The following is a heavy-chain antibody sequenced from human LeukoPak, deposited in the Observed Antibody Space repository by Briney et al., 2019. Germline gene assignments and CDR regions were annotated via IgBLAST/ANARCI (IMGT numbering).Heavy chain of an antibody. Sequence: PSETLSLTCTVSGASISSSSFYWDWIRQPPGKGREWIGSIYNSRSTYNNPSLRSRVTISVDTSKNQFSLTLSSVTAADTAVYSCARDSSSSLLFDPWGQGVLVTVSS. J-gene: IGHJ5*02. CDR1: GASISSSSFY. CDR2: IYNSRST. D-gene: IGHD6-6*01. CDR3: ARDSSSSLLFDP. V-gene: IGHV4-39*07.